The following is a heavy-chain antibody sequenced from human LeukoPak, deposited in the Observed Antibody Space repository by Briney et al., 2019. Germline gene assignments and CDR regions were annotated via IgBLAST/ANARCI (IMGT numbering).Heavy chain of an antibody. J-gene: IGHJ5*02. CDR1: GYTLTELS. CDR3: ATRTEGMSWFDP. D-gene: IGHD3-10*01. CDR2: FDPEDGET. V-gene: IGHV1-24*01. Sequence: ASVKVSCKVSGYTLTELSMHWVRQAPGKGLEWMGGFDPEDGETIYAQKFQGRVTMTEDTSTDTAYMEPSSLRSEDTAVYYCATRTEGMSWFDPWGQGTLVTVSS.